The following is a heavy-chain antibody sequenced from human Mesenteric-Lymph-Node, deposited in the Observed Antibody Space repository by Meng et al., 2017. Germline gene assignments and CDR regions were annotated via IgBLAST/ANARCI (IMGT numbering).Heavy chain of an antibody. CDR1: GYTFTSYG. CDR2: ISAYNGNT. J-gene: IGHJ4*02. D-gene: IGHD2-2*01. V-gene: IGHV1-18*01. Sequence: ASVKVSCKASGYTFTSYGISWVRQAPGQGLEWMGWISAYNGNTNYAQKLQGRVTMTTDTSTSTAYMELRSLRSADTAVYYCARDHRNIVVVPAAMVHDYWGQGTLVTVSS. CDR3: ARDHRNIVVVPAAMVHDY.